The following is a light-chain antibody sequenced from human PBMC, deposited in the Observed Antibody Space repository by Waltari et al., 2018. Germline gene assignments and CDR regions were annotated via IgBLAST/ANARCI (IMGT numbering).Light chain of an antibody. J-gene: IGLJ2*01. CDR1: SSDVGGYNS. V-gene: IGLV2-14*03. Sequence: QSALTQPASVSGSPGQSLTISCTGTSSDVGGYNSVSWYQQHQGKAPKLMIYDVSERPSGVSNRFSGSKSGNTASLTISGLQAEDEADYYCGSYTSSNTVIFGGGTKLTVL. CDR2: DVS. CDR3: GSYTSSNTVI.